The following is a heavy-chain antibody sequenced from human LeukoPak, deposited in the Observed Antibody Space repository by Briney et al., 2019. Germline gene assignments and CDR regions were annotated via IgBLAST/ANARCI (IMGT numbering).Heavy chain of an antibody. CDR1: GFTVSTNY. J-gene: IGHJ4*02. CDR2: IFSGGST. D-gene: IGHD5-12*01. V-gene: IGHV3-53*01. Sequence: GGSLRLSCAASGFTVSTNYMSWVRQAPGKGLEWVSIIFSGGSTYYADSVRGRFTISRDNSKNTLYLQMNSLRAEDTAVYYCARDPGSGYEEHFDYWGQGTLVTVSS. CDR3: ARDPGSGYEEHFDY.